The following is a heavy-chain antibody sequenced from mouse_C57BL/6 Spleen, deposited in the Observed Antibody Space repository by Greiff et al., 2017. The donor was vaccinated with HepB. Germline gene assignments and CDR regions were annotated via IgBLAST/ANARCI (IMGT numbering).Heavy chain of an antibody. CDR2: IYPGSGNT. D-gene: IGHD1-1*01. J-gene: IGHJ4*01. CDR3: ARKGLLRLEGAMDY. CDR1: GYTFTDYY. V-gene: IGHV1-76*01. Sequence: VQLQQSGAELVRPGASVKLSCKASGYTFTDYYINWVKQRPGQGLEWIARIYPGSGNTYYNEKFKGKATLTAEKSSSTAYMQLSSLTSEDSAVYFCARKGLLRLEGAMDYWGQGTSVTVSS.